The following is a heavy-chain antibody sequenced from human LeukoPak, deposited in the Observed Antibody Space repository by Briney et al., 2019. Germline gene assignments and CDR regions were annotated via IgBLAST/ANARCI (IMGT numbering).Heavy chain of an antibody. CDR1: GGSFSSYY. J-gene: IGHJ4*02. Sequence: SETLSLTCTVSGGSFSSYYWSWIRQPAGKGLEWIGRIDATGSTNYNPSLKSRVIMSVDTSKSQFSLKLSSVTAADTAVYYCARDNPYSSSFDYWGRESWSP. CDR3: ARDNPYSSSFDY. D-gene: IGHD6-13*01. CDR2: IDATGST. V-gene: IGHV4-4*07.